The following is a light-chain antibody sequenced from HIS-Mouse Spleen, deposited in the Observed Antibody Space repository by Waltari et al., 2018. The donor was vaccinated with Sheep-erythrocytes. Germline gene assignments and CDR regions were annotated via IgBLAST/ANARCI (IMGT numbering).Light chain of an antibody. Sequence: QSALTQPASVSGSPGQSITISCTGTSSDVGRYNLVSWYQQHPGKAPKLMIYEGSKRPSGVSNRFSGSNSGNTATLTISGTQAMDEADYYCQAWDSSTVVFGGGTKLTVL. CDR2: EGS. V-gene: IGLV2-14*02. CDR3: QAWDSSTVV. CDR1: SSDVGRYNL. J-gene: IGLJ2*01.